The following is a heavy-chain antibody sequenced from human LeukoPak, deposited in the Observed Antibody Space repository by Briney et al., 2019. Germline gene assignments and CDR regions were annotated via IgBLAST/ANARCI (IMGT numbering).Heavy chain of an antibody. J-gene: IGHJ3*02. D-gene: IGHD3-10*01. CDR1: ELTFSDYW. V-gene: IGHV3-7*01. Sequence: GGSLRLSCTASELTFSDYWMSWVRQAPGKGPEWVANIKQDGSVKQYVDSVKGRFTISRDNTKKALYLQMNSLRVEDTAVFYCATGNTFDIWGQGTLVSVSS. CDR2: IKQDGSVK. CDR3: ATGNTFDI.